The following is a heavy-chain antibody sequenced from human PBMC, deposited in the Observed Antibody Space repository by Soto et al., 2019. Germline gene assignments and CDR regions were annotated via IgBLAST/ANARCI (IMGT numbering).Heavy chain of an antibody. CDR2: ISAYNGNT. CDR1: GYTFTSYG. V-gene: IGHV1-18*01. D-gene: IGHD5-18*01. Sequence: QVQLVQSGAEVKKPGASVKVSCKASGYTFTSYGISWVRQAPGQGLEWMGWISAYNGNTNYAQKLQGRVTMTTDTSTSTAYMELRSLRSDDTAVYYCARGVGINYDTAMVQYYYYGMDVWGQGTTVTVSS. CDR3: ARGVGINYDTAMVQYYYYGMDV. J-gene: IGHJ6*02.